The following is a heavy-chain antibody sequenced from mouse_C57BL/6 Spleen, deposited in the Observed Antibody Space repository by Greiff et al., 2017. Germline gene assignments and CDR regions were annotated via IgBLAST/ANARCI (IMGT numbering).Heavy chain of an antibody. CDR2: IWGGGST. V-gene: IGHV2-9*01. CDR1: GFFLTSYG. J-gene: IGHJ1*03. D-gene: IGHD1-1*01. CDR3: TKQEGDYYGISSYWYFDV. Sequence: QVQLKESGPGLVAPSQSLSITCTVSGFFLTSYGVAWVRQPPGKGLEWLGVIWGGGSTNYNSALVSGLSISKDNSKIQVFLKRNSLQTDDTAMYYCTKQEGDYYGISSYWYFDVWGTGTTVTVSS.